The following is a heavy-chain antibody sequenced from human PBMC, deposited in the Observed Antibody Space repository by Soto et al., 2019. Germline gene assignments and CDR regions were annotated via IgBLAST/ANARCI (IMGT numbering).Heavy chain of an antibody. J-gene: IGHJ4*02. CDR1: GYTFTNYD. D-gene: IGHD2-21*02. V-gene: IGHV1-8*01. Sequence: QVQVVQSKAEVKKPGASVKVSCKTSGYTFTNYDINWVRQAPGQGLEWMGWVSPDHGNAGYAPQFQRTITMTSDTSTSTVYMELNNLSSDDTAVYFCDVTAAGYWGQGTMVTVSS. CDR3: DVTAAGY. CDR2: VSPDHGNA.